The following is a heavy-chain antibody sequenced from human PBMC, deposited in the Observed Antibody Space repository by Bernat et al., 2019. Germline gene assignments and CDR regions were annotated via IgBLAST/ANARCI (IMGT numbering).Heavy chain of an antibody. Sequence: QVQLVQSGAEVKKPGASVKVSCKASGYTFTSYGISWVRQAPGQGLEWMGWISAYNGNTNYAQKFQGRVTMTTDTSTSTAYMELRSLRSDDTAVYYCARLQGIAAAGTPYYYGMDVWGQGTTVTVSS. CDR3: ARLQGIAAAGTPYYYGMDV. V-gene: IGHV1-18*01. D-gene: IGHD6-13*01. CDR1: GYTFTSYG. CDR2: ISAYNGNT. J-gene: IGHJ6*02.